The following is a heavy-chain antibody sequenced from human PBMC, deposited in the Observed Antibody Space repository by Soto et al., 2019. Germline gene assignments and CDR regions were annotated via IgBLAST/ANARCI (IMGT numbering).Heavy chain of an antibody. CDR2: INHSGST. CDR1: GGTIGGSGDY. V-gene: IGHV4-39*01. Sequence: SETQSLTRTVSGGTIGGSGDYGCGSRQAPGKGLEWIGGINHSGSTNYNPSLKSRVTISVDTSKNQFSLKLSSVTAADTAVYYCARQQLVDTDEGFDLWGQGTLVTVSS. CDR3: ARQQLVDTDEGFDL. J-gene: IGHJ5*02. D-gene: IGHD6-13*01.